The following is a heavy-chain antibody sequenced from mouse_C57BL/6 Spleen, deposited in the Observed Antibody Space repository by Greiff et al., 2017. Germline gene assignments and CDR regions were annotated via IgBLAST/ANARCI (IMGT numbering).Heavy chain of an antibody. CDR1: GYAFSSSW. J-gene: IGHJ2*01. CDR2: IYPGDGDT. CDR3: ARGDYDGGRTCY. V-gene: IGHV1-82*01. Sequence: QVQLQQSGPELVKPGASVKISCKASGYAFSSSWMNWVKQRPGKGLEWIGRIYPGDGDTNYNGKFKGKATLTADKSSSTAYMQLSSLTSEDSEVYFCARGDYDGGRTCYWGQGTTLTVSS. D-gene: IGHD2-4*01.